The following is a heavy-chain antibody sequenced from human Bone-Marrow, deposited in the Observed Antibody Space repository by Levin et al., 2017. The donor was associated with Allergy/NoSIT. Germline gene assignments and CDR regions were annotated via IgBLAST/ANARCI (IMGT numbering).Heavy chain of an antibody. CDR3: ARVTGADRGGWFDP. Sequence: SETLSLTCAVYGGSFSGYYWSWIRQPPGKGLEWIGEINHSGSTNYNPSLKSRVTISVDTSKNQFSLKLSSVTAADTAVYYGARVTGADRGGWFDPWGQGTLVTVSS. CDR1: GGSFSGYY. CDR2: INHSGST. V-gene: IGHV4-34*01. J-gene: IGHJ5*02. D-gene: IGHD1-14*01.